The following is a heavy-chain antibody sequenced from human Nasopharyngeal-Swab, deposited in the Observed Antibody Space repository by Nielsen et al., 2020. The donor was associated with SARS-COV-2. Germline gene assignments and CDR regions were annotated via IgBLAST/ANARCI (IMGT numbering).Heavy chain of an antibody. V-gene: IGHV3-7*01. D-gene: IGHD6-13*01. CDR1: GFTFSSYW. CDR3: ARDSDIPYSGYGMDV. CDR2: IKQDGSEK. Sequence: GESLKISCAASGFTFSSYWMSWVRKAPGKGLEWVANIKQDGSEKYYVDSVKGRFTISRDNAKNSLYLQMNSLRAEDTAVYYCARDSDIPYSGYGMDVWGQGTTVTVSS. J-gene: IGHJ6*02.